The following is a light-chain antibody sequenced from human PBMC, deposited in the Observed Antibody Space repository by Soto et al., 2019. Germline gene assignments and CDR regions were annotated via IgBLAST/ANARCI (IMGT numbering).Light chain of an antibody. V-gene: IGKV1-5*03. CDR1: QSISSW. J-gene: IGKJ1*01. CDR3: QQYNSYSRT. Sequence: EIQMTQSPSTLSASVGDRVTITCRASQSISSWLAWYQQKPGKAPKLLIYKASSLESGVPSRFSGSGSGPELTLTISSLQPDDFATYYCQQYNSYSRTFGQGTKVEIK. CDR2: KAS.